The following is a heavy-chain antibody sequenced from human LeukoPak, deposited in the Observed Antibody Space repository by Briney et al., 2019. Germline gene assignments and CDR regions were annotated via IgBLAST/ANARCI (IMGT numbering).Heavy chain of an antibody. D-gene: IGHD3-3*01. V-gene: IGHV1-69*13. CDR2: IIPIFGTA. Sequence: SVKVSCKASGYTFTSYGISWVRQAPGQGLEWMGGIIPIFGTANYAQKFQGRVTITADESTSTAYMEPSSLRSEDTAVYYCARATLTIFGVDLSPTYYFDYWGQGTLVTVSS. CDR3: ARATLTIFGVDLSPTYYFDY. CDR1: GYTFTSYG. J-gene: IGHJ4*02.